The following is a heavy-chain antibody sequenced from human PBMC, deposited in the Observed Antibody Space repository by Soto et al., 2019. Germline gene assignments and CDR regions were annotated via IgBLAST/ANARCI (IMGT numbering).Heavy chain of an antibody. CDR2: IYFRGNT. CDR1: GDSINSDKYY. Sequence: SETLSLTCSVSGDSINSDKYYWGWIRQPPGKGLEWIGSIYFRGNTYYNPSLQTRVTISLDESKSQFSLKLNSVTAADSAVYFCGRLEGLATISSYFDFRGQGALVTVSS. CDR3: GRLEGLATISSYFDF. D-gene: IGHD6-6*01. V-gene: IGHV4-39*01. J-gene: IGHJ4*02.